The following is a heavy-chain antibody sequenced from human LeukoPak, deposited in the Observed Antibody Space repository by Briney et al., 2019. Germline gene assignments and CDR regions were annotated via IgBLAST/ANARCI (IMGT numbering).Heavy chain of an antibody. CDR2: ISYDGSNK. CDR1: GFTFSSYA. Sequence: GGSLRLSCAASGFTFSSYAMHWVRQAPGKGLEWVAVISYDGSNKYYADSVKGRFTISRDNSKNTLYLQMNSLRAEDTAVYYCARGYGDYAYFDYWGQGTLVTVSS. CDR3: ARGYGDYAYFDY. D-gene: IGHD4-17*01. V-gene: IGHV3-30-3*01. J-gene: IGHJ4*02.